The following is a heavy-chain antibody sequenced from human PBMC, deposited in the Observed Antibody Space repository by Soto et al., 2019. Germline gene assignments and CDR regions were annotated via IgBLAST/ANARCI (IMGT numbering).Heavy chain of an antibody. CDR3: ARVEVSGWFDP. CDR2: SSPIFGTA. CDR1: GGTFSSYA. D-gene: IGHD6-6*01. J-gene: IGHJ5*02. V-gene: IGHV1-69*01. Sequence: QVQRVQSGAEVKKLVSSVKVSCKASGGTFSSYAISWVRQSPGQGLEWMGGSSPIFGTANYAQKFQGRVTITADESTSTAYMELRSLRSEDTAVYYCARVEVSGWFDPWGQGTLVTVSS.